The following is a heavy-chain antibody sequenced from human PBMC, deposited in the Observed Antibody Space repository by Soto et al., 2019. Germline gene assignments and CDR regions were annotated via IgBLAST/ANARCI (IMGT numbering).Heavy chain of an antibody. V-gene: IGHV5-51*01. CDR1: GYTFSSNW. J-gene: IGHJ4*02. Sequence: PGESLKISCQASGYTFSSNWIGWVRQMPGKGLEWMGIIYPDDSETRYSPSFQGQVTISADRSFNTAYPQLASLQASDTAIYYCARPMDSWGEPHYFDSWGQGTMVTVSS. CDR3: ARPMDSWGEPHYFDS. CDR2: IYPDDSET. D-gene: IGHD3-16*01.